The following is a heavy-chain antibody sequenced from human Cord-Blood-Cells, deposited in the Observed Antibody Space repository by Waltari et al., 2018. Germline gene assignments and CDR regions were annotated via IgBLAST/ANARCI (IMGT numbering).Heavy chain of an antibody. CDR2: IYYSGST. D-gene: IGHD4-17*01. CDR3: ARPSPGPDYGGNYYCDY. Sequence: QLQLQESGPGLVKPSETLSLTCTVSGGSISSSSYYWGWIRQPPGKGLEWIGSIYYSGSTYYNPSLKSRVTISVDTSKNQFSLKLSSVTAADTAVYYCARPSPGPDYGGNYYCDYWGQGTLVTVSS. CDR1: GGSISSSSYY. J-gene: IGHJ4*02. V-gene: IGHV4-39*01.